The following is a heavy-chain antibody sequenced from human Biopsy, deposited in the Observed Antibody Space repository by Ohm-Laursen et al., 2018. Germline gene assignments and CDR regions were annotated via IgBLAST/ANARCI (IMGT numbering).Heavy chain of an antibody. V-gene: IGHV4-31*11. CDR2: IYYSGST. Sequence: SQTLSLTCAVPGASIISGGHFWNWIRQHPGKGLEWIGYIYYSGSTYYNPSLKSRVGMSVDTSKNHFSLNLTSVTAADTAVYYCARDEGLLRAFDIWGQGTLGTVSS. CDR1: GASIISGGHF. J-gene: IGHJ3*02. CDR3: ARDEGLLRAFDI. D-gene: IGHD1-26*01.